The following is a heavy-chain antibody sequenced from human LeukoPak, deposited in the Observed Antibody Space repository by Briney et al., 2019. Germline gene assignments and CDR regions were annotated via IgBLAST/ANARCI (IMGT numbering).Heavy chain of an antibody. CDR3: ARGPSIAAAGTELDP. CDR2: IIPILGIA. CDR1: GGTFSSYA. Sequence: SVKVSCKASGGTFSSYAISWVRQAPGQGLEWMGRIIPILGIANYAQKFQGRVTITADKSTSTAYMELSSLRSEDTAVYYCARGPSIAAAGTELDPWGQGTLVTVSS. D-gene: IGHD6-13*01. J-gene: IGHJ5*02. V-gene: IGHV1-69*04.